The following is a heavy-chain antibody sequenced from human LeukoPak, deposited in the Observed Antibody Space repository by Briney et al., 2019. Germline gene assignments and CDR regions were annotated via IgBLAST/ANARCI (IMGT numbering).Heavy chain of an antibody. CDR2: IFGNGDTT. V-gene: IGHV3-23*01. D-gene: IGHD3-10*01. Sequence: GGSLRLSCAASGFSFSSYAMNWVRQAPGEGLEWVSIIFGNGDTTYYADSVKGGFTVSRDNSKDTLYLQMNDLRPDDTAIYYCAKRNTMVRGGPCFDYWGQGLLVTVSS. CDR1: GFSFSSYA. CDR3: AKRNTMVRGGPCFDY. J-gene: IGHJ4*02.